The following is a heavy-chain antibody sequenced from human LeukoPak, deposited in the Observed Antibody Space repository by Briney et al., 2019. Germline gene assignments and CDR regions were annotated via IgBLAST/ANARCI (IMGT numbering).Heavy chain of an antibody. D-gene: IGHD4-11*01. CDR2: ISNYFGVT. J-gene: IGHJ5*02. CDR3: ARDSDYRGNVNGDSSYP. CDR1: GLRFTNFG. Sequence: ASVKVSCKASGLRFTNFGVRWERQAPGQGLEWMGWISNYFGVTHYAEKFEDRVTMTIDTSTATAYMELRSLRYDDTAIYYCARDSDYRGNVNGDSSYPWGQGTVVTVSS. V-gene: IGHV1-18*04.